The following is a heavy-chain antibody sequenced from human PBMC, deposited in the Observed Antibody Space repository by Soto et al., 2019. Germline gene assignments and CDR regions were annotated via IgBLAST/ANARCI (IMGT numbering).Heavy chain of an antibody. CDR3: ARRVTMIESYYFDY. J-gene: IGHJ4*02. V-gene: IGHV4-4*02. CDR1: GGSISSSNW. D-gene: IGHD3-22*01. CDR2: IYHSGST. Sequence: KTSETLSLTCAVSGGSISSSNWWSWVRQPPGKGLEWIGEIYHSGSTNYNPSLKSRVTISVDKSKNQFSLKLSSVTAADTAVYYCARRVTMIESYYFDYWGQGTLVTVSS.